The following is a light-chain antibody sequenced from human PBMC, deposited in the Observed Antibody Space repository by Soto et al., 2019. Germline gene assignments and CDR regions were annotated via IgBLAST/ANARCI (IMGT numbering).Light chain of an antibody. CDR1: QSVSRSN. J-gene: IGKJ5*01. V-gene: IGKV3-20*01. CDR2: GTS. CDR3: EQYGSSPPSIT. Sequence: EIVLTQSPDTLSLYPGERATVSCRASQSVSRSNLAWYQHNPGQAPRLLIYGTSNRATGIPDRFTGSGSGTDLTLTISSLEPEDFAVYYCEQYGSSPPSITFGQGTRLEV.